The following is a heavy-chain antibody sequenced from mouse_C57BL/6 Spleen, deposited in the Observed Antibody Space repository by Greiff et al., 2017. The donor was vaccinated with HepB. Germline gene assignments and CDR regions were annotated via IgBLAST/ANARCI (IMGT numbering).Heavy chain of an antibody. CDR3: ASSIYYGNYDY. Sequence: QVQLKESGPELVKPGASVKISCKASGYAFSSSWMNWVKQRPGKGLEWIGRIYPGDGDTNYNGKFKGKATLTADKSSSTAYMQLSSLTSEDSAVYFCASSIYYGNYDYWGQGTTLTVSS. CDR2: IYPGDGDT. V-gene: IGHV1-82*01. CDR1: GYAFSSSW. D-gene: IGHD2-1*01. J-gene: IGHJ2*01.